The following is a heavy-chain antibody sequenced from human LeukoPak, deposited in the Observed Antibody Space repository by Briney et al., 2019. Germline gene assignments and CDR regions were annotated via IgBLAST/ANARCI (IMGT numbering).Heavy chain of an antibody. J-gene: IGHJ4*02. CDR3: ASGDAGIARFDY. V-gene: IGHV4-59*08. CDR2: IYYTRSS. Sequence: SETLSLTCTVSGGSLSSYYWTWIRQPPGKGLEWIGYIYYTRSSNYNPSLKSRVTISGDTSNNQFSPKLSSVTAADTAVYYCASGDAGIARFDYWGQGTLVTVSS. D-gene: IGHD6-13*01. CDR1: GGSLSSYY.